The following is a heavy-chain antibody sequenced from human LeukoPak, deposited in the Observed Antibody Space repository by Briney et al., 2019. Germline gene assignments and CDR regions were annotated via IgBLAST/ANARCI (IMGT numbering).Heavy chain of an antibody. CDR3: GKGPGYSVYDNLPHH. Sequence: GGSLRLSCAASGFRFSSYGMHWVRQAPGKGLEWVAVISDDGIKIYYGDSVKGRFTISRDNSKNTLNLQMDSLRADDTAVYYCGKGPGYSVYDNLPHHWGQGTLVTVSS. CDR2: ISDDGIKI. D-gene: IGHD5/OR15-5a*01. CDR1: GFRFSSYG. J-gene: IGHJ5*02. V-gene: IGHV3-30*18.